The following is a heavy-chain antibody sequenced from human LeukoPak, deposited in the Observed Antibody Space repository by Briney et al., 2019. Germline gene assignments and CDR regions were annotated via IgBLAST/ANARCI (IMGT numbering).Heavy chain of an antibody. Sequence: GGSVRLSCAASGCTFSCYSMNWVRQAPGKGLEWVSSISSSSSYIYYADSVKGRFTISRDNARNSLYLQMNSVRAEDTAVYYCARGEGIVGATYAFDIWGQGTMVTVSS. D-gene: IGHD1-26*01. CDR1: GCTFSCYS. CDR2: ISSSSSYI. J-gene: IGHJ3*02. V-gene: IGHV3-21*01. CDR3: ARGEGIVGATYAFDI.